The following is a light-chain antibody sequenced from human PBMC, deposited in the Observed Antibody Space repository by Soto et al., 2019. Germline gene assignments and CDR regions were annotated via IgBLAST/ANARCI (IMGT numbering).Light chain of an antibody. CDR3: QHYGSSTWT. Sequence: EIVMTQSPATLSVSPGERATLSCRASQSVSSNLAWYQQKPGQAPRLLIYGASTRATGIPDRFSGSGSGTDFTLTISRLEVEDFAVYYCQHYGSSTWTFGQGTKVEIK. V-gene: IGKV3-20*01. J-gene: IGKJ1*01. CDR1: QSVSSN. CDR2: GAS.